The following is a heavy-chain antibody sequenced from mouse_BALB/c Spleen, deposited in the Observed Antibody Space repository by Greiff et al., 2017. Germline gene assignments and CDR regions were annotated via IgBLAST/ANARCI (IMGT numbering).Heavy chain of an antibody. CDR3: ARDGGNYVMDD. V-gene: IGHV5-9-4*01. D-gene: IGHD1-1*01. CDR1: GFTFSSYA. Sequence: EVMLVESGGGLVKPGGSLKLSCAASGFTFSSYAMSWVRQSPEKRLEWVAEISSGGSYTYYPDTVTGRFTISRDNAKNTLYLEMSSLRSEDTAMYYCARDGGNYVMDDWGQGTSVTVSS. CDR2: ISSGGSYT. J-gene: IGHJ4*01.